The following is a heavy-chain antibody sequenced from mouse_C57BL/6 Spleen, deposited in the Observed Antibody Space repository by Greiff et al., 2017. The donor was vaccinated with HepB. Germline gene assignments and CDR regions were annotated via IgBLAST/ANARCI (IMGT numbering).Heavy chain of an antibody. CDR1: GFSLTSYG. Sequence: VKLMESGPGLVQPSQSLSITCTVSGFSLTSYGVHWVRQSPGKGLEWLGVIWSGGSTDYNAAFISRLSISKDNSKSQVFFKMNSLQADDTAIYYCARKYGSRDYAMDYWGQGTSVTVSS. CDR3: ARKYGSRDYAMDY. CDR2: IWSGGST. V-gene: IGHV2-2*01. J-gene: IGHJ4*01. D-gene: IGHD1-1*01.